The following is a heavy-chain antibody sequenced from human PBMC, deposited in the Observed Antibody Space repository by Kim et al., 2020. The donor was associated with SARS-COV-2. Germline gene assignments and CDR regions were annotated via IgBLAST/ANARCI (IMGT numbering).Heavy chain of an antibody. CDR3: TRPLGRGFAY. CDR2: INQDGTNR. Sequence: GGSLRLSCVASGFTFTDTWMIWVRQAPGKGPEWVANINQDGTNRQYVDSVKDRFTVSRDNAKNSLYLEMNSLRVEDTAVYYCTRPLGRGFAYWGQGTHVTVSS. V-gene: IGHV3-7*01. J-gene: IGHJ4*02. CDR1: GFTFTDTW.